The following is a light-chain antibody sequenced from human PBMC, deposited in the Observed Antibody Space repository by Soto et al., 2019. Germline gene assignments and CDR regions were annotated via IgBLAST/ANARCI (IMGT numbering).Light chain of an antibody. CDR2: RTN. J-gene: IGLJ2*01. CDR3: AAWDDRLNAVV. Sequence: QSVLTQPSSASGTPGQSGNISCSGTSSNIGSHTVNWYQQIPGKAPQLFIFRTNERPSGVPDRFSGSKSVTSASLAISGLHSDDEADYYCAAWDDRLNAVVFGGGTKLTVL. CDR1: SSNIGSHT. V-gene: IGLV1-44*01.